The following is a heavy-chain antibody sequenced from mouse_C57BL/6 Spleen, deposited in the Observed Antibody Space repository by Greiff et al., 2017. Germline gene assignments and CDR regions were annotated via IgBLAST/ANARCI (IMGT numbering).Heavy chain of an antibody. CDR3: ARSLYYGRFAY. J-gene: IGHJ3*01. V-gene: IGHV1-22*01. CDR2: INPNNGGT. Sequence: EVHLVESGPELVKPGASVKMSCKASGYTFTDYNMHWVKQSHGKSLEWIGYINPNNGGTSYNQKFKGKATLTVNKSSSTAYMELRSLTSEDSAVYYCARSLYYGRFAYWGQGTLGTVSA. D-gene: IGHD1-1*01. CDR1: GYTFTDYN.